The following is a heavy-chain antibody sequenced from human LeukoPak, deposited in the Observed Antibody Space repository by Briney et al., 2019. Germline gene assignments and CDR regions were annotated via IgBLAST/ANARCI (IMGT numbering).Heavy chain of an antibody. CDR1: GGTFSSYA. Sequence: SVKVSCKASGGTFSSYAISWVRQAPGQGLEWMGGIIPIFGTANYAQKFQGRVTITADESTSTAYMELSSLRSEDTAVYYCARDEKNYYDSSGYGIDYWGQGTLVTVSS. D-gene: IGHD3-22*01. V-gene: IGHV1-69*13. J-gene: IGHJ4*02. CDR3: ARDEKNYYDSSGYGIDY. CDR2: IIPIFGTA.